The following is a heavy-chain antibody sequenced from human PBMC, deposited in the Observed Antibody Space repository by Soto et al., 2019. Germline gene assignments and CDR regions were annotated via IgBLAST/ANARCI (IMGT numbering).Heavy chain of an antibody. CDR2: ISYDGTTK. D-gene: IGHD4-17*01. J-gene: IGHJ5*02. CDR1: GFTFSTYA. CDR3: ARDQSSTVITSPHFDP. Sequence: QVQLVESGGGVVQPGRSLRLSCAASGFTFSTYALEWVRQAPGKGLEWVAVISYDGTTKFYADSVKGRFTISRDNSKNTLYLQMDSLRAEDTAVYYCARDQSSTVITSPHFDPWGQGTLVSVSS. V-gene: IGHV3-30-3*01.